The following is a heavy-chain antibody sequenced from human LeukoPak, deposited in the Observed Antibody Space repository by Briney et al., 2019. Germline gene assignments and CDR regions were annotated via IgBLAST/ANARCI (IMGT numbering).Heavy chain of an antibody. Sequence: GASVKVSCKASGYTFTSYGISWVRQAPGQGLKWMGWISAYNGNTNYAQKLQGRVTMTTDTSTSTACMELRSLRSDDTAVYYCARVVDYYDSSGYPYYFDYWGQGTLVTVSS. D-gene: IGHD3-22*01. CDR3: ARVVDYYDSSGYPYYFDY. V-gene: IGHV1-18*01. CDR1: GYTFTSYG. CDR2: ISAYNGNT. J-gene: IGHJ4*02.